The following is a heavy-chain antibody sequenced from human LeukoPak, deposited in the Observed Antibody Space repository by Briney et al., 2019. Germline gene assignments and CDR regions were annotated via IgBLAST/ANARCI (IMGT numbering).Heavy chain of an antibody. D-gene: IGHD3-10*01. CDR1: GVTFSSYA. V-gene: IGHV1-69*06. CDR3: AREDPHYYGSGSYYNLLDY. J-gene: IGHJ4*02. CDR2: ISPIFGTA. Sequence: SVKVSCKASGVTFSSYAFSWVRQAPGQGLEWMGGISPIFGTANYAQKFQGRVTITADKSTSTAHMELSSLRSEDTAVYYCAREDPHYYGSGSYYNLLDYWGQGTLVTVSS.